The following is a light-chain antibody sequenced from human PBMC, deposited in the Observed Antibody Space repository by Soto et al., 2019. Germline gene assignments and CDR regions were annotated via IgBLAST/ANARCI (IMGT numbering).Light chain of an antibody. CDR3: HHYGSSLPDT. J-gene: IGKJ2*01. CDR1: QSISSNF. V-gene: IGKV3-20*01. CDR2: SAS. Sequence: VLTQSPGTLSLSPGERGTLSCRASQSISSNFLAWYQQKPGLAPRLLIFSASKRAPGIPDRFSGSASGTDSFSSSGSGTDFTLTISRLEPEDFAVYYCHHYGSSLPDTFGQGTKLEIK.